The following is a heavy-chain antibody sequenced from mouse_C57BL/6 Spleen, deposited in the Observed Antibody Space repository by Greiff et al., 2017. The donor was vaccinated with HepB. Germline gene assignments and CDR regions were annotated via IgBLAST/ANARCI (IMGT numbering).Heavy chain of an antibody. D-gene: IGHD2-1*01. CDR1: GFNIKNTY. Sequence: EVKLQESVAELVRPGASVKLSCTASGFNIKNTYMHWVKQRPEQGLEWIGRIDPANGNTKYAPKFQGKATITADTTSNTAYLQLSSLTSEDTAIYYCARGRCGNYYFDYWAQGTTLPVCS. CDR3: ARGRCGNYYFDY. J-gene: IGHJ2*01. V-gene: IGHV14-3*01. CDR2: IDPANGNT.